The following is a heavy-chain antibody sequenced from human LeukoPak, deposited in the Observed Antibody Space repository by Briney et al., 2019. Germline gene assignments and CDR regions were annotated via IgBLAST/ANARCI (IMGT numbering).Heavy chain of an antibody. V-gene: IGHV4-39*07. CDR1: GFTFSSYE. J-gene: IGHJ5*02. D-gene: IGHD3-3*01. CDR2: IYYSGST. CDR3: ASCSLYDFWSGYYSYSWFDP. Sequence: GTLRLSCAASGFTFSSYEMNWVRQAPGKVLEWIGSIYYSGSTYYNPSLKSRVTISVDTSKNQFSLKLSSVTAADTAVYYCASCSLYDFWSGYYSYSWFDPWGQGTLVTVSS.